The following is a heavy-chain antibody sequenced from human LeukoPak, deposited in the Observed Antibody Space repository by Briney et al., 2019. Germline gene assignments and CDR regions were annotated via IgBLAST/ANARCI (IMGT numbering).Heavy chain of an antibody. CDR2: INPNRGGT. Sequence: ASVKVSCKASGYTFTGYYMHWVRQAPGQGLEWMGWINPNRGGTNYAQKFQGRVTMTRDTSISTAYMELSRLRSDDTAVYYCARARRIGYCSSTSCSFDPWGQGTLVTVSS. CDR3: ARARRIGYCSSTSCSFDP. J-gene: IGHJ5*02. V-gene: IGHV1-2*02. CDR1: GYTFTGYY. D-gene: IGHD2-2*01.